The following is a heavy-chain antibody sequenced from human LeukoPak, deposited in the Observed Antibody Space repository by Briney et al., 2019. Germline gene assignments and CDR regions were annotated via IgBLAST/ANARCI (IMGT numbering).Heavy chain of an antibody. D-gene: IGHD3-22*01. CDR3: ARVIAPTDAFDI. CDR2: ISSSSSYI. CDR1: GFTFSSYS. J-gene: IGHJ3*02. Sequence: GGSLRLSCAASGFTFSSYSMNWVRQAPGKGLEWVSSISSSSSYIYYADSVKGRFTISRDNAKNSLYLQMNSLRAEDTAVYYSARVIAPTDAFDIWGQGTMVTVSS. V-gene: IGHV3-21*01.